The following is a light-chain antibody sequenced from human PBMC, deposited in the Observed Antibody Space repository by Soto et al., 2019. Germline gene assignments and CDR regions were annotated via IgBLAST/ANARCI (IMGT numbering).Light chain of an antibody. V-gene: IGLV1-44*01. CDR3: AAWDDSLRGLE. CDR1: SSNIGSNT. J-gene: IGLJ2*01. CDR2: NNS. Sequence: QSVLTQPPSASGTPGQMVTISCSGSSSNIGSNTVNWYQQLPGMAPKLLIYNNSQRPSGVPDRFSGSKSGTSASLAISGLQSEDAADYYCAAWDDSLRGLEFGGGTKLTVL.